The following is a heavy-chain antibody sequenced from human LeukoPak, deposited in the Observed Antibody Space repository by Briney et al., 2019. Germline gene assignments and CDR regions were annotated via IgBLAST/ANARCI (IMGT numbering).Heavy chain of an antibody. V-gene: IGHV4-31*03. J-gene: IGHJ4*02. Sequence: SETLSLTCTVSGGSISSGGYYWSWIRQHPGKGLEWIGYIYYSGSTYYNPSLKSRVTISVDTSKNQLSLKLSSVTAADTAVYYCARAVVVPAATSAEFDYWGQGTLVTVSS. CDR1: GGSISSGGYY. CDR3: ARAVVVPAATSAEFDY. D-gene: IGHD2-2*01. CDR2: IYYSGST.